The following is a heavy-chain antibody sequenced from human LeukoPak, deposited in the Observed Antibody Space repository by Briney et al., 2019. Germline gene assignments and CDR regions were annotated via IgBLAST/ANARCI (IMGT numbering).Heavy chain of an antibody. CDR1: GFTFDDHG. J-gene: IGHJ4*02. V-gene: IGHV3-20*04. CDR3: VRVFPSGSSGYSDFDY. D-gene: IGHD3-22*01. Sequence: GGSLRLSCAASGFTFDDHGMSWVRQAPGKGLQWVSGINWNGGSTGYAASVKGRFTISRDNAKNSLYLQMNSLRVEDTAWYCCVRVFPSGSSGYSDFDYWGQGTLVTVSS. CDR2: INWNGGST.